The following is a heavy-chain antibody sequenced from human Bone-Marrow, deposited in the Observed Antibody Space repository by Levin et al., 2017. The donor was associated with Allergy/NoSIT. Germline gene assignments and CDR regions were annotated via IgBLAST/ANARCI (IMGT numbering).Heavy chain of an antibody. Sequence: SETLSLTCTVSGGSISSSSYYWGWIRQPPGKGLEWIGSIYYSGSTYYNPSLKSRVTISVDTSKNQFSLKLSSVTAADTAVYYCATPRHGDYAGWFDPWGQGTLVTVSS. CDR1: GGSISSSSYY. V-gene: IGHV4-39*01. D-gene: IGHD4-17*01. CDR2: IYYSGST. CDR3: ATPRHGDYAGWFDP. J-gene: IGHJ5*02.